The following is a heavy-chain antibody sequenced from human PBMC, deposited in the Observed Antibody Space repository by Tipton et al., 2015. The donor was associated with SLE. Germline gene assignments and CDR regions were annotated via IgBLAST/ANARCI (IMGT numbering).Heavy chain of an antibody. D-gene: IGHD1-1*01. V-gene: IGHV3-30*18. CDR2: VWYDGTNK. CDR3: AKEREMWLNDSPMDS. Sequence: SLRLSCAASGFTFSSYGMHWVRQAPGKGLEWVAGVWYDGTNKYYADSVKGRCTISRDNSKNTLYLQMNSLRAEDTAVYYCAKEREMWLNDSPMDSWGQGTLVTVSS. CDR1: GFTFSSYG. J-gene: IGHJ1*01.